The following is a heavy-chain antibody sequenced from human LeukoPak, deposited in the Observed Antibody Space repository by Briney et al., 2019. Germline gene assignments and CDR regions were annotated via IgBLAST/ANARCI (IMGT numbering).Heavy chain of an antibody. J-gene: IGHJ4*02. CDR2: INHSGST. CDR1: GGSFSAYY. D-gene: IGHD1-1*01. Sequence: SETLSLTCAVYGGSFSAYYWSWFRQPPGKGLDWIGEINHSGSTNYNPSLKSRVTISVDTSKNQFSLKLTSVTAADTAVYYCARAIYKSTGTYGYWGQGTLVTVCS. CDR3: ARAIYKSTGTYGY. V-gene: IGHV4-34*01.